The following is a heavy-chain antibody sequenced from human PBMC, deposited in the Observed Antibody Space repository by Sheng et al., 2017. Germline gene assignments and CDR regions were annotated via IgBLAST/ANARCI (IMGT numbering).Heavy chain of an antibody. D-gene: IGHD5-18*01. CDR1: GFIFSDYW. CDR3: ARGANGYSP. J-gene: IGHJ5*02. Sequence: EVQLVESGGGLVQPGGSLRLSCAVSGFIFSDYWMTWVRQAPGKGLEWVANINYYGSDKYHAASVKGRFTISRDNTKNSLYLQMNSLRADDTAVYYCARGANGYSPFGQGTQVTVSS. V-gene: IGHV3-7*01. CDR2: INYYGSDK.